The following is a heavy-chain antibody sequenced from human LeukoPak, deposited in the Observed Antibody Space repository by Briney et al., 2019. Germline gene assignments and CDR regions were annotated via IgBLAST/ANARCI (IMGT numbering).Heavy chain of an antibody. CDR1: GYTLTGYY. J-gene: IGHJ4*02. CDR2: INPKSGGT. CDR3: ARGIVVVPAAMWY. Sequence: ASVKVSCKASGYTLTGYYMHWVRQAPGQGLEWMGWINPKSGGTNYAQKFQGRVTMTRDTSISTAYMELSRLRSDDTAVYYCARGIVVVPAAMWYWGQGTLVTVSS. V-gene: IGHV1-2*02. D-gene: IGHD2-2*01.